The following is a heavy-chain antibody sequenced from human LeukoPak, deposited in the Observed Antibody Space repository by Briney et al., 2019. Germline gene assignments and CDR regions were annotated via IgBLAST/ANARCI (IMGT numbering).Heavy chain of an antibody. CDR2: IKQDGSEE. CDR3: ARDLPLPYCGGDCYSY. J-gene: IGHJ4*02. CDR1: GFTFSTYW. D-gene: IGHD2-21*02. V-gene: IGHV3-7*01. Sequence: GGSLRLSYAASGFTFSTYWTSWVRQAPGKGLEWLANIKQDGSEEYYVDSVKGRFTISRDNAKNSLYLQMNSLRADDTAVYYCARDLPLPYCGGDCYSYWGQGTLVTVSS.